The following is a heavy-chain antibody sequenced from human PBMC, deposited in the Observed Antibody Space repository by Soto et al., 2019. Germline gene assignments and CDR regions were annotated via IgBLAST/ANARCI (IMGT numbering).Heavy chain of an antibody. CDR2: ISGSGGST. Sequence: GGSLRLSCAASGFAFSSYAMSWVRQAPGKGLEWVSAISGSGGSTYYADSVKGRFTISRDNSKNTLYLQMNSLRAEDTAVYYCAKDPEDYGDHSAPAGVWGQGPLVTLSS. CDR3: AKDPEDYGDHSAPAGV. D-gene: IGHD4-17*01. J-gene: IGHJ4*02. V-gene: IGHV3-23*01. CDR1: GFAFSSYA.